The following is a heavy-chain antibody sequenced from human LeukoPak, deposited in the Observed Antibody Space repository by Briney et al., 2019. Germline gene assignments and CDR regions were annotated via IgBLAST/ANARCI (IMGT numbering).Heavy chain of an antibody. D-gene: IGHD6-19*01. CDR1: GYTFTGYY. V-gene: IGHV1-2*02. Sequence: AXVKVSCKASGYTFTGYYMHWVRQAPGQGLEWMGWINPNSGGTNYAQKFQGRVTMTRDTSISTAYMELSRLRSDDTAVYYCARDPHVAGTTYFDYWGQGTLVTVSS. J-gene: IGHJ4*02. CDR2: INPNSGGT. CDR3: ARDPHVAGTTYFDY.